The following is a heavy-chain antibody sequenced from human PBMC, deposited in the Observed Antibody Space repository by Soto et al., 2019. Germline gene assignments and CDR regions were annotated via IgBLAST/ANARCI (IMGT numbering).Heavy chain of an antibody. D-gene: IGHD4-17*01. Sequence: VGSLRLSCAASGFTFSSYAMSWVRQAPGKGLEWVSIITSDGRTYYADSVKGRFTISRDNSKNTVYLQMNSLRAEDTAVYYCAKDYSTVTTDPLSVVLFDYWGQGALVTVSS. CDR3: AKDYSTVTTDPLSVVLFDY. CDR1: GFTFSSYA. V-gene: IGHV3-23*01. CDR2: ITSDGRT. J-gene: IGHJ4*02.